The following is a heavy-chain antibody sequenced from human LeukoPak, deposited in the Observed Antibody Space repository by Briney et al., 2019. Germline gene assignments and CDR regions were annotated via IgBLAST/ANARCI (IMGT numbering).Heavy chain of an antibody. CDR3: AKRGGYGSGSYIVYYYMDV. Sequence: GGSLRLSCAASGFSFSDYSMIWVRQAPGKGLEWVSSISTSSSYIYYADSVKGRFTISRDNAKNSLYLQMNSLRAEDTAVYYCAKRGGYGSGSYIVYYYMDVWGKGTTVTISS. CDR2: ISTSSSYI. D-gene: IGHD3-10*01. J-gene: IGHJ6*03. CDR1: GFSFSDYS. V-gene: IGHV3-21*04.